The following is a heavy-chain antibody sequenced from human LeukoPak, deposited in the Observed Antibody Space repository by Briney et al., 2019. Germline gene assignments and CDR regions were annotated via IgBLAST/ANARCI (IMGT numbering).Heavy chain of an antibody. D-gene: IGHD3-10*01. Sequence: SETLSLTCTVSGGSIRSYYWGWIRQPPGKGLEWIGSIYHSGSIYYNPSLKSRVTISVDTSKNQLSLKLSSVTAADTAVYYCASPKRLGRSGFDYWGQGTLVTVSS. CDR3: ASPKRLGRSGFDY. V-gene: IGHV4-38-2*02. J-gene: IGHJ4*02. CDR2: IYHSGSI. CDR1: GGSIRSYY.